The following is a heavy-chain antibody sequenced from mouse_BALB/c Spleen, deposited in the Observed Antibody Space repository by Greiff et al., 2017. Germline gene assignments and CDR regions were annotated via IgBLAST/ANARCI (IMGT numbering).Heavy chain of an antibody. D-gene: IGHD6-1*01. CDR3: ARHAGGFAY. V-gene: IGHV5-12-1*01. CDR1: GFAFSSYD. CDR2: ISSGGGST. Sequence: EVQVVESGGGLVKPGGSLKLSCAASGFAFSSYDMSWVRQTPEKRLEWVAYISSGGGSTYYPDTVKGRFTISRDNAKNTLYLQMSSLKSEDTAMYYCARHAGGFAYWGQGTLVTVSA. J-gene: IGHJ3*01.